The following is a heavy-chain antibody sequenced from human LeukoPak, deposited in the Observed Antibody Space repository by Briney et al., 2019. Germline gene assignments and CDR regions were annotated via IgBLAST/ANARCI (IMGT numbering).Heavy chain of an antibody. CDR2: MNPNSGNT. Sequence: GASVKVSCKASGYTFTSYDINWVRQATGQGLEWMGWMNPNSGNTGYAQKFQGRVTMTRNTSISTAYMELSSLRSEDTAVYYCARGRSSTSYPYYYYYMDVWGKGTTVTISS. CDR3: ARGRSSTSYPYYYYYMDV. CDR1: GYTFTSYD. V-gene: IGHV1-8*01. D-gene: IGHD2-2*01. J-gene: IGHJ6*03.